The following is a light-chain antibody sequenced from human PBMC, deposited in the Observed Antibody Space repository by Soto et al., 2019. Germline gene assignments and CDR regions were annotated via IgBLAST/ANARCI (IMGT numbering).Light chain of an antibody. V-gene: IGKV1-33*01. CDR3: QKCDYLPI. Sequence: DIQMTQSPSSLSASVGDRVTITCQASHDITSYLNWYQQKPGKAPKLLIYDAFILEAGVPSRFSRSGCGTYFTFTISSLQPEDVATYYCQKCDYLPIFGPGTTVDFK. J-gene: IGKJ3*01. CDR2: DAF. CDR1: HDITSY.